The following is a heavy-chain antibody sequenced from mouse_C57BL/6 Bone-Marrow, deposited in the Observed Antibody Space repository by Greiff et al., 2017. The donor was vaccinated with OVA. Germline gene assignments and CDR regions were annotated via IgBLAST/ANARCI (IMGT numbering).Heavy chain of an antibody. CDR3: TRGTVYFDY. CDR2: ISSGGDYI. Sequence: DVQLQESGAGLVKPGGSLKLSCAASGFTFSSYAMSWVRQTPEKRLEWVAYISSGGDYIYYADTVKGRFTISRDNARNTLYLQMSSLKSEDTAMYYCTRGTVYFDYWGQGTTLTVSS. CDR1: GFTFSSYA. D-gene: IGHD4-1*01. J-gene: IGHJ2*01. V-gene: IGHV5-9-1*02.